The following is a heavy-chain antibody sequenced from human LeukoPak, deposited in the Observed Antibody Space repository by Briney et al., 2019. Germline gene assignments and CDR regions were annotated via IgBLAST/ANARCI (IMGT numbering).Heavy chain of an antibody. CDR3: AGNKGGYGDYRGYFDY. J-gene: IGHJ4*02. V-gene: IGHV4-39*07. CDR1: GGSISRYY. CDR2: IHYSGST. Sequence: SETLSLTCTVSGGSISRYYWSWIRQPPGEGLGWIGRIHYSGSTYYHPSFKSRVTIPVDTSQNQLSLRRSAVTAADPAGFYCAGNKGGYGDYRGYFDYCGQKTLGTVSS. D-gene: IGHD4-17*01.